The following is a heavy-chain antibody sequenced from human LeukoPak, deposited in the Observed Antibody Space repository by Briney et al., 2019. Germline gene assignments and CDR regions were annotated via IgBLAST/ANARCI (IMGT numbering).Heavy chain of an antibody. CDR2: INPSGGST. V-gene: IGHV1-46*01. Sequence: ASVKVSCKASGYTFTSYYMHWVRQAPGEGLEWMGIINPSGGSTSYAQKFQGRVPMTRDMSTSTVYMELSSLRSEDTAVYYCARVAAEVVGVPGAIGFGWLRRDYYYMDVWGKGTTVTVSS. J-gene: IGHJ6*03. CDR3: ARVAAEVVGVPGAIGFGWLRRDYYYMDV. D-gene: IGHD2-2*02. CDR1: GYTFTSYY.